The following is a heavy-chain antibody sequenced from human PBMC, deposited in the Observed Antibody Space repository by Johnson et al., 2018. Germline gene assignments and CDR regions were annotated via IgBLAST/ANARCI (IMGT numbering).Heavy chain of an antibody. Sequence: QVQLVQSGAEVKKPGSSVKVSCKASGGTFSSYAISWVRQAPGQGLEWMGGIIPIFGTATYAQKYQGRVTITADESTSTAYRELRRLGSEDTAVYYWGKGMPWLGTHYYYMDVWGKGTTVTVSS. V-gene: IGHV1-69*01. J-gene: IGHJ6*03. CDR3: GKGMPWLGTHYYYMDV. CDR2: IIPIFGTA. D-gene: IGHD6-19*01. CDR1: GGTFSSYA.